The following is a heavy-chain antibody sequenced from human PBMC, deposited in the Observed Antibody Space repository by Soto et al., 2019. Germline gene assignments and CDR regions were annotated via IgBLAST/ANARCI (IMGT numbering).Heavy chain of an antibody. CDR2: ISYDGSNK. CDR1: GFTFSSYA. CDR3: ARSLSGSYSPHPRYYYYGMDV. D-gene: IGHD1-26*01. Sequence: GGSLRLSCAASGFTFSSYAMHWVRQAPGKGLEWVAVISYDGSNKYYADSVKGRFTISRDNSKNTLYLQMNSLRAEDTAVYYCARSLSGSYSPHPRYYYYGMDVWGQGTTVTVSS. V-gene: IGHV3-30-3*01. J-gene: IGHJ6*02.